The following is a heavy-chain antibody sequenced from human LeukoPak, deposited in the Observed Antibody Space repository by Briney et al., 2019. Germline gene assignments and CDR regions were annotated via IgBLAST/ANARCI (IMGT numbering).Heavy chain of an antibody. J-gene: IGHJ6*02. V-gene: IGHV3-9*01. D-gene: IGHD6-19*01. CDR3: AKDYRGWYFSFGMDV. CDR1: GFTFDDYA. CDR2: ISWNSGSI. Sequence: GGSLRLSCAASGFTFDDYAMHWVRQAPGKGLEWVSGISWNSGSIGYADSVKGRFTISRDNANNSLYLQMNRLRAEDTALYYCAKDYRGWYFSFGMDVWGQGTTVTVSS.